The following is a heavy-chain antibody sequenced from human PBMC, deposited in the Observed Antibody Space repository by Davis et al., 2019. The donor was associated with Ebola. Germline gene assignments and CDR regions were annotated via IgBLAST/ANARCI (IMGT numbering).Heavy chain of an antibody. Sequence: GESLKISCAASGFTFDDYGMHWVRQAPGKGLEWVSGISWDSASIGYADSVEGRFTISRDNAKNSLYLQMNSLRAEDTAVYYCASIRGWGQGTLVTVSS. V-gene: IGHV3-9*01. CDR1: GFTFDDYG. D-gene: IGHD6-6*01. CDR3: ASIRG. J-gene: IGHJ4*02. CDR2: ISWDSASI.